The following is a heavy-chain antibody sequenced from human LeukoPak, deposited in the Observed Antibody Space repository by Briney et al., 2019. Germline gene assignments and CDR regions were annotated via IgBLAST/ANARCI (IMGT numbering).Heavy chain of an antibody. D-gene: IGHD6-19*01. CDR1: GGSISSAYY. J-gene: IGHJ3*02. Sequence: SETLSLTCTASGGSISSAYYWGWIRQPPGKGLEWIGSTHPSETTYYIPSLKSRLSIFVDSSNTQSSLKLTSVTAADTATYYCARQIGSGRWAFDIWGQGTVVTVSS. V-gene: IGHV4-39*01. CDR3: ARQIGSGRWAFDI. CDR2: THPSETT.